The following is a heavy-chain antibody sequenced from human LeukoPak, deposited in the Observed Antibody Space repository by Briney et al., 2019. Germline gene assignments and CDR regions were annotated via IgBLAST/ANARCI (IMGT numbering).Heavy chain of an antibody. V-gene: IGHV3-7*04. CDR3: GRFTRSGDSVY. J-gene: IGHJ4*02. CDR2: IKQDGSEK. Sequence: GGSLRLSCAASGFTFTCCWMSWVRQAPGKGLEWVANIKQDGSEKQYVDSVKGRFAISRDNAENSLYLQMNSLKAEDTAVYYCGRFTRSGDSVYWGQGTLVTVSS. D-gene: IGHD7-27*01. CDR1: GFTFTCCW.